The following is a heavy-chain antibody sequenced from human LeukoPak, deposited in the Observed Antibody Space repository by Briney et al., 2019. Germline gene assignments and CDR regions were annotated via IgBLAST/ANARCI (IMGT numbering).Heavy chain of an antibody. CDR1: GGSISSYY. CDR2: IYYSGRT. V-gene: IGHV4-59*01. J-gene: IGHJ4*02. CDR3: ARGGGIAAAYFDY. Sequence: TLSLTCTVSGGSISSYYWSWIRQPPGKGLEWIGYIYYSGRTNYNPSLKSRVTISVDTSKNQFSLKLSSVTAADTAVYYCARGGGIAAAYFDYWGQGTLVTVT. D-gene: IGHD6-13*01.